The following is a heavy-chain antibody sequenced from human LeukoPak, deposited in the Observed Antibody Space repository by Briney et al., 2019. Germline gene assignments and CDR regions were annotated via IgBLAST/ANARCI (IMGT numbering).Heavy chain of an antibody. V-gene: IGHV1-18*01. CDR1: GFTFANYG. D-gene: IGHD5-24*01. CDR3: TRVAEQHLQYYFDY. J-gene: IGHJ4*02. Sequence: ASVKVSCKASGFTFANYGFTRVRQAPGQGLEWMGWISAYNGETNYAQTLQVRVTMTTDTSTNTASLELRGLTSDDTAVYYCTRVAEQHLQYYFDYWGQGTLVTVSS. CDR2: ISAYNGET.